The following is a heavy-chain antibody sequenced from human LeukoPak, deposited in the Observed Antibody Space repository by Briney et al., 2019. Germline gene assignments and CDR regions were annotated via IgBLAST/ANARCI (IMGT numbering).Heavy chain of an antibody. CDR1: GYTFTGYY. V-gene: IGHV1-2*02. Sequence: ASVKVSCKASGYTFTGYYMHWVRQAPGQGLEWMGWINPNSGGTNYAQKFQGRVTMTRDTSISTAYMELSRLRSDDTAVYYCARGRDSSSWLIYYYYMDVWGKGTTVTVSS. CDR2: INPNSGGT. CDR3: ARGRDSSSWLIYYYYMDV. J-gene: IGHJ6*03. D-gene: IGHD6-6*01.